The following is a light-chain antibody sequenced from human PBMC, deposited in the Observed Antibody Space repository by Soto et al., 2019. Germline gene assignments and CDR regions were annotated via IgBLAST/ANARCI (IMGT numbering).Light chain of an antibody. CDR1: SSDVGGYNY. V-gene: IGLV2-14*01. J-gene: IGLJ2*01. Sequence: QSALTQPASVSGSPGQSIAISCTGTSSDVGGYNYVSWYQQYPGEVPKLLIYDVSNRPSGISDRFSGSKSGNTASLTISGLQAEDEADYYCGSYTSTTLHVVFGGGTKLTVL. CDR3: GSYTSTTLHVV. CDR2: DVS.